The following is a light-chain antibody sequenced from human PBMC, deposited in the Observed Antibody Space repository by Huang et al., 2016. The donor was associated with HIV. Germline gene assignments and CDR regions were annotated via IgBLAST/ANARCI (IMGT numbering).Light chain of an antibody. J-gene: IGKJ1*01. CDR2: KAS. Sequence: DVQMTQSPSTLSAYVGDRITITCRASQSINNYLAWYQQKAGKAPDLLIYKASTLDSGVPSRFSGSGSGTTFTLTISNLQPDDFATYYGQQYDSYWTFGQGTKVE. CDR1: QSINNY. CDR3: QQYDSYWT. V-gene: IGKV1-5*03.